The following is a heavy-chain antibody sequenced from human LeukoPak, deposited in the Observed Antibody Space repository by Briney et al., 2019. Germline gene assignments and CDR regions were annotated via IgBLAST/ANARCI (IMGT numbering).Heavy chain of an antibody. CDR3: ARTISSSSTSCFLY. D-gene: IGHD2-2*01. CDR1: GFTFSNYW. CDR2: INSDGSST. J-gene: IGHJ4*02. Sequence: GGSLRLSCAASGFTFSNYWMHWVRHAPGKGPVWVSRINSDGSSTTYADSVKGRFTISRDNAKNTLYLQMNSLRAEDTAVYYCARTISSSSTSCFLYWGQGTLVTVSS. V-gene: IGHV3-74*01.